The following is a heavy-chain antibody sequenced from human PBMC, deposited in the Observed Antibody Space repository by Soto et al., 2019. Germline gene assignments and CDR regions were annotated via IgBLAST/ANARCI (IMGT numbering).Heavy chain of an antibody. CDR1: GGSISNYY. CDR2: IYNSGST. CDR3: ARSGGSFNLDY. J-gene: IGHJ4*02. V-gene: IGHV4-4*07. Sequence: SETLSLTCTVSGGSISNYYWSWIRQPAGKGLEWIGRIYNSGSTRYNPSLKSRVTMSEDTSKNQFSLNLISVTAADTAVYYCARSGGSFNLDYWGLGTLVTSPQ. D-gene: IGHD2-15*01.